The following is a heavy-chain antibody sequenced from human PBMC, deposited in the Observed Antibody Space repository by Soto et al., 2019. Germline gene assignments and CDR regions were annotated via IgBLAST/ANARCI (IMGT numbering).Heavy chain of an antibody. J-gene: IGHJ6*02. D-gene: IGHD3-3*01. CDR3: ARMRGPRDFWSGYSAFNGMDV. CDR2: IYYSGST. V-gene: IGHV4-39*01. CDR1: GGSISSSSYY. Sequence: SETLSLTCTVSGGSISSSSYYWGWIRQPPGKGLEWIGSIYYSGSTYYNPSLKSRVTISVDTSKNQFSLKLRSVTAADTAVYYCARMRGPRDFWSGYSAFNGMDVWGQGTTVTVSS.